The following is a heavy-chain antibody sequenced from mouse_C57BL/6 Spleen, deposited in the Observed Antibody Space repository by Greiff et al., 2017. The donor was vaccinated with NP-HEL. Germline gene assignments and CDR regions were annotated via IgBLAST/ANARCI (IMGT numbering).Heavy chain of an antibody. CDR1: GYTFTSYW. J-gene: IGHJ3*01. D-gene: IGHD1-1*01. Sequence: QVQLQQSGAELVKPGASVKLSCKASGYTFTSYWMHWVKQRPGQGLEWIGMIHPNSGSTNYNEKFKSKATLTVDKSSSTAYMQLSSLTSEDSAVYYCARDYYGTSFAYWGQGTLVTVSA. V-gene: IGHV1-64*01. CDR3: ARDYYGTSFAY. CDR2: IHPNSGST.